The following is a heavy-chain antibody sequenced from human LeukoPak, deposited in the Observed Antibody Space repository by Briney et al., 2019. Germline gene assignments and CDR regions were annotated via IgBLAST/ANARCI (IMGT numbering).Heavy chain of an antibody. V-gene: IGHV4-39*07. J-gene: IGHJ4*02. D-gene: IGHD3-9*01. CDR1: GGSISSSSYY. CDR2: IYYSGST. Sequence: SETLSLTCTVSGGSISSSSYYWGWIRQPPGKGLEWIGSIYYSGSTNYNPSLKSRVTISVDTSKNQFSLKLSSVTAADTAVYYCARETREYDYDILTGYYSWSYFDYWGQGTLVTVSS. CDR3: ARETREYDYDILTGYYSWSYFDY.